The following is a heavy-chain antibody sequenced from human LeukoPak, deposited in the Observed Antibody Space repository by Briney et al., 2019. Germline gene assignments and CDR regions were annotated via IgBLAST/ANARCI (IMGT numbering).Heavy chain of an antibody. CDR3: ASYLYWRSDLGF. J-gene: IGHJ4*02. V-gene: IGHV3-7*01. CDR1: GFTFSDYW. CDR2: IKTDGSEK. D-gene: IGHD2-8*02. Sequence: GGSLRLSCAASGFTFSDYWMTWVRQAPGKGLEWLANIKTDGSEKYYVDSVKGRFTISRDNANNLLYLQMNSLRVEDTAVYFCASYLYWRSDLGFWGQGTLVTVSS.